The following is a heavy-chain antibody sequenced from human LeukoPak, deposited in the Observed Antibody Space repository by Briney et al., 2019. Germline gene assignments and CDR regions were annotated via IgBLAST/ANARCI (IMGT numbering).Heavy chain of an antibody. Sequence: GGSLRLSCAASGFTFSSYAMHWVRQAPGKGLEWVAVISYDGSNKYYADSVKGRFTISRDNAKNSLYLQMNSLRAEDTAVYYCAREPAGYYKGFDYWGQGTLVTVSS. CDR3: AREPAGYYKGFDY. J-gene: IGHJ4*02. CDR1: GFTFSSYA. D-gene: IGHD3-9*01. CDR2: ISYDGSNK. V-gene: IGHV3-30*04.